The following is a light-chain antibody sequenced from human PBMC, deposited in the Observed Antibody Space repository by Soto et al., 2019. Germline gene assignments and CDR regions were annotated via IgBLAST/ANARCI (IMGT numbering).Light chain of an antibody. J-gene: IGLJ1*01. CDR3: SSYSVTTAYI. CDR1: SSDVGGYEF. V-gene: IGLV2-14*01. CDR2: EVS. Sequence: QSVLTQPASVSGSPGQSITISCTGTSSDVGGYEFVSWYQLHPGKAPKLMVFEVSNRPSGVSYRFSGSKSGNTASLTISGLQAEDEADYFCSSYSVTTAYIFGNGTKVTVL.